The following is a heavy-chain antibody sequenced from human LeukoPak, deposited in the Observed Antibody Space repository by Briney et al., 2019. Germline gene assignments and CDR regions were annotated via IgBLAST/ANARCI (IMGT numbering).Heavy chain of an antibody. J-gene: IGHJ1*01. CDR3: AKAMATSRGTPEYFQH. Sequence: GGSLRLSCAASGFTFSSYAMSWVRQAPGKGLEWVSAISGSGGSTYYADSVKGRFTISRDNSKNTLYLQMNSLRAEDTAVYYCAKAMATSRGTPEYFQHWGQGTLVTVSS. D-gene: IGHD5-24*01. CDR1: GFTFSSYA. CDR2: ISGSGGST. V-gene: IGHV3-23*01.